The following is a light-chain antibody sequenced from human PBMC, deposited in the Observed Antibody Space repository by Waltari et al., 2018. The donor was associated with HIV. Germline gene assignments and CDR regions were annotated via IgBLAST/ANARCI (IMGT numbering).Light chain of an antibody. Sequence: QSVLTQPPSASGTPGQRVTMSCSGSSSNIGRTSVNWYQQLPGTAPTLLIYSDNQRPVGGPDLFSGSKSGTSGSLAISRLQSEDEAVYYCAAWEDSLNGVVFGGGTKLTVL. J-gene: IGLJ2*01. V-gene: IGLV1-44*01. CDR3: AAWEDSLNGVV. CDR1: SSNIGRTS. CDR2: SDN.